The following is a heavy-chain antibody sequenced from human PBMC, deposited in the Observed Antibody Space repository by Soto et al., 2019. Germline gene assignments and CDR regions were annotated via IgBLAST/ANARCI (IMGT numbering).Heavy chain of an antibody. V-gene: IGHV4-38-2*01. CDR1: GYSISSGYY. Sequence: LTCAVSGYSISSGYYWGWIRQPPGKGLEWIGSIYHSGSTYYNPSLKSRVTISVDTSKNQFSLKLSSVTAADTAVYYCARCIMLYYFDYWGQGTLVTVS. CDR3: ARCIMLYYFDY. J-gene: IGHJ4*02. D-gene: IGHD2-8*01. CDR2: IYHSGST.